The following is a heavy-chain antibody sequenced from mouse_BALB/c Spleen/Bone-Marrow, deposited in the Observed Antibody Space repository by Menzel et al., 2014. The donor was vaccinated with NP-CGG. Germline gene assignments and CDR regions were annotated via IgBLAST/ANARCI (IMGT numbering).Heavy chain of an antibody. J-gene: IGHJ2*01. Sequence: VQLQESGAELMKPGASVKISCKATGYTFSSYWIEWVKQRPRHGLEWIGEILPGSGSTTYNEKFKGKATFTADTSSNTAYMQLSSLTSEDSAVYYCAREDYYGSSYFDYWGQGTTLTVSS. D-gene: IGHD1-1*01. CDR1: GYTFSSYW. CDR3: AREDYYGSSYFDY. V-gene: IGHV1-9*01. CDR2: ILPGSGST.